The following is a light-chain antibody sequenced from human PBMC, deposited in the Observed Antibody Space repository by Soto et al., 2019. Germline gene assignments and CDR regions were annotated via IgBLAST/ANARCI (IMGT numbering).Light chain of an antibody. CDR1: ERLTDN. J-gene: IGKJ1*01. V-gene: IGKV3-15*01. Sequence: EIIMTQSPATLSLSPGERATLSCRASERLTDNLAWYQHNPGQAPRLLIYEVSTRATYIPARFSGRGSRTELTLTICSRHSEDSAVYFCQQYQDWPRTCGQGTKLEIK. CDR2: EVS. CDR3: QQYQDWPRT.